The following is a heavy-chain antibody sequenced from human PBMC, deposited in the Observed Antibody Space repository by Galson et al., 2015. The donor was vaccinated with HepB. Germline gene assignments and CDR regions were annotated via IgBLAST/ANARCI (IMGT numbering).Heavy chain of an antibody. CDR2: INHVGRP. J-gene: IGHJ4*02. Sequence: SETLSLTCAVYGGSSSGNYWSWIRQPPGKGLEWIGAINHVGRPNYTPSLKSRVTRSEDTSKNQFSLKLSSVNAAETGVYYCTRGIAGRSSSWYRNWGQGTLVTVSS. CDR1: GGSSSGNY. V-gene: IGHV4-34*01. CDR3: TRGIAGRSSSWYRN. D-gene: IGHD6-13*01.